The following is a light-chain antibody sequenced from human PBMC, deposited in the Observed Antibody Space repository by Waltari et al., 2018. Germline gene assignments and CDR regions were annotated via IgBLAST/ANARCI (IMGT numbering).Light chain of an antibody. J-gene: IGKJ1*01. Sequence: DIVLTQSPGALSLSPGERATLSCRASQSVGRSLAWYQQKPGQAPRLLIYDTSSRATGTPGRFSGSGSGTYFSLAISSLEPEDFAVYFCQHYVNLPVTFGQGTKVEI. CDR3: QHYVNLPVT. CDR1: QSVGRS. V-gene: IGKV3-20*01. CDR2: DTS.